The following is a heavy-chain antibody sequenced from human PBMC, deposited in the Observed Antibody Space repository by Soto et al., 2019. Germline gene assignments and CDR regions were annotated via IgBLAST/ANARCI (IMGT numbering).Heavy chain of an antibody. CDR2: IIPISGTP. V-gene: IGHV1-69*01. CDR1: GGIFSTYA. D-gene: IGHD3-10*01. Sequence: QVQLVQSGAEVKKPGSSVKVSCKASGGIFSTYAISWLRQSPGQALEWMGVIIPISGTPNYAQRFQGRVTINAGASTSTAYMDLSRLRSEETAVYYFERDRYDYGSGKYYNRIDFWGQGTLVTVS. CDR3: ERDRYDYGSGKYYNRIDF. J-gene: IGHJ4*02.